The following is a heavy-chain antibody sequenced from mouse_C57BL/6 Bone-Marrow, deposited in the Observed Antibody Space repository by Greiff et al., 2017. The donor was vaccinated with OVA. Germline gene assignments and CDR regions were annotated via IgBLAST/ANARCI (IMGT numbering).Heavy chain of an antibody. Sequence: EVKLVESGGDLVKPGGSLKLSCAASGFTFSSYGMSWVRQTPDKRLEWVATISSGGSYTYYPDSVKGRFTISRDNAKNTLYLQMSSLKSEDTAMYYYARRDDGYYDRYFDVWGTGTTVTVSS. J-gene: IGHJ1*03. CDR1: GFTFSSYG. D-gene: IGHD2-3*01. CDR3: ARRDDGYYDRYFDV. V-gene: IGHV5-6*02. CDR2: ISSGGSYT.